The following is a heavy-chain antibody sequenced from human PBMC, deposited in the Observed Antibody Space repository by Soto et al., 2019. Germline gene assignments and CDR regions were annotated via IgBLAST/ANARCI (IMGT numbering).Heavy chain of an antibody. CDR2: TNNDGDTT. J-gene: IGHJ3*02. Sequence: GGSLRLSCAASGFGFSSYWMHWVRQAPGKGLVWVSHTNNDGDTTTYADSVRGRFTSFRDNAKNTLYLQMTSLGVEDTAVYYCAREMATISLGAFDIWGQGTLVTVSS. CDR1: GFGFSSYW. CDR3: AREMATISLGAFDI. V-gene: IGHV3-74*01. D-gene: IGHD5-12*01.